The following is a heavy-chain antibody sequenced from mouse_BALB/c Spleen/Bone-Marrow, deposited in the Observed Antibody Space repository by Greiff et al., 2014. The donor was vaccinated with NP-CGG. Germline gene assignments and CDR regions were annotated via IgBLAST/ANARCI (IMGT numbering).Heavy chain of an antibody. CDR3: NREMVTTNAY. D-gene: IGHD2-2*01. CDR1: GFNIKDYY. CDR2: IDPENGDI. J-gene: IGHJ3*01. V-gene: IGHV14-4*02. Sequence: VHVKQSGAELVRSGASVRLSCTASGFNIKDYYMHWVKQRPELGLEWIGWIDPENGDIVIAPQLQGKATMTADPSSNTAYLQLNSLTSEDTAVYYCNREMVTTNAYWGQGTLVTVSA.